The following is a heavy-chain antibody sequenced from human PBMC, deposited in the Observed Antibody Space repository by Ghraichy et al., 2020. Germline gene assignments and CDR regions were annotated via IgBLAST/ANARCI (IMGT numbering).Heavy chain of an antibody. CDR1: GGSISSSTNY. CDR3: PRAAGYRGYFYFFDV. V-gene: IGHV4-39*07. D-gene: IGHD3-16*02. Sequence: SETLSLTCIVSGGSISSSTNYWGWIRRSPGKGLEWIGVVYYSGTTCYNPSVKSRFIKSMDTSKNQCSLQLSSVTAADTGAYSCPRAAGYRGYFYFFDVWGQGGPVTLSS. CDR2: VYYSGTT. J-gene: IGHJ4*02.